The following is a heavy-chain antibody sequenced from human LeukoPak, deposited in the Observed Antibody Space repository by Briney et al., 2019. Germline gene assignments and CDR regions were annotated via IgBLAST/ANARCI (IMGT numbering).Heavy chain of an antibody. CDR2: IKQDGSEK. Sequence: GGSLRLSCAASGFTFSSYWMSWVRQAPGKGLEWVANIKQDGSEKYYVDSVKGRFTISRDNAKNSLYLQMNSLRAEDTAVYYCASEGASCSGGSCYGDYYYYGMDVWGQGTTVTVSS. V-gene: IGHV3-7*01. CDR1: GFTFSSYW. CDR3: ASEGASCSGGSCYGDYYYYGMDV. J-gene: IGHJ6*02. D-gene: IGHD2-15*01.